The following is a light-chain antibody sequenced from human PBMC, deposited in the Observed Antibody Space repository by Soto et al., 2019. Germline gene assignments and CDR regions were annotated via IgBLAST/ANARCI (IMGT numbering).Light chain of an antibody. Sequence: QSVLTQPPSVSGAPGQRVTISCTGGSSHFGAGFDVHWYQQFPGTAPKLLIYANSNRPSGVPDRFSGSKSGTSASLAITGLQAEDEADYYCQSYDTNMNGYVFGTGTKLTVL. CDR3: QSYDTNMNGYV. V-gene: IGLV1-40*01. CDR2: ANS. J-gene: IGLJ1*01. CDR1: SSHFGAGFD.